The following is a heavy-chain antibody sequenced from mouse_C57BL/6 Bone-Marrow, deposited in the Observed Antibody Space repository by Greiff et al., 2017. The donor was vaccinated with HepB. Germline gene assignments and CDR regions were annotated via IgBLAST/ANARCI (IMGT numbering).Heavy chain of an antibody. CDR1: GYTFTSYN. Sequence: LQESGAELVRPGASVKMSCKASGYTFTSYNMHWVKQTPRQGLEWIGAIYPGNGDTSYNQKFKGKATLTVDKSSSTAYMQLSSLTSEDSAVYFCARFSGIYYDYDRSYYYAMDYWGQGTSVTVSS. V-gene: IGHV1-12*01. J-gene: IGHJ4*01. CDR2: IYPGNGDT. D-gene: IGHD2-4*01. CDR3: ARFSGIYYDYDRSYYYAMDY.